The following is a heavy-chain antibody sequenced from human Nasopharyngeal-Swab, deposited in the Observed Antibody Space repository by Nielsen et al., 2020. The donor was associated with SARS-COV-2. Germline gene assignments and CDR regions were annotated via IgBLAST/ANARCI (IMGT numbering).Heavy chain of an antibody. Sequence: ASVQVSCKTSGYTFSDYFLHWVREAPAQGLEWMGRLNPNTGVANYAQKFQGRVTMTRDTSLSTGYMELSSLRSDDTAVYYCARKKQLVRPFDYWGQGTLVTVSS. V-gene: IGHV1-2*06. CDR3: ARKKQLVRPFDY. J-gene: IGHJ4*02. CDR1: GYTFSDYF. D-gene: IGHD6-13*01. CDR2: LNPNTGVA.